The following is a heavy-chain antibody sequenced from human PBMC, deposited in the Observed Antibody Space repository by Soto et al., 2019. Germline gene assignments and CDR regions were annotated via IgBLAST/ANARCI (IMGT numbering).Heavy chain of an antibody. D-gene: IGHD6-19*01. CDR1: GFSLSTSGMC. Sequence: SGPTLVNPTQTLTLTCTFSGFSLSTSGMCVSWIRQPPGKALEWLALIDWDDDKYYSTSLKTRLTISKDTSKNQVVLTMTNMDPVDTATYYCARAVAGTHYYYGMDVWGQGTTVTVSS. V-gene: IGHV2-70*01. J-gene: IGHJ6*02. CDR3: ARAVAGTHYYYGMDV. CDR2: IDWDDDK.